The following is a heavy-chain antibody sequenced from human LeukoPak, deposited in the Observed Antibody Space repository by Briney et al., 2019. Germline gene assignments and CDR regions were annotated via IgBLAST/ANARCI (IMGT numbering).Heavy chain of an antibody. J-gene: IGHJ5*02. CDR2: IYTSGST. V-gene: IGHV4-4*07. Sequence: PSETLSLTCTVSGGSISSYYWSWIRQPAGKGLEWIGRIYTSGSTNYNPSLKSRVTMSVDTSKNQFSLKLSSVTAADTAVYYCARYYYDSSDPGSFDPWGQGTLVTVSS. CDR1: GGSISSYY. CDR3: ARYYYDSSDPGSFDP. D-gene: IGHD3-22*01.